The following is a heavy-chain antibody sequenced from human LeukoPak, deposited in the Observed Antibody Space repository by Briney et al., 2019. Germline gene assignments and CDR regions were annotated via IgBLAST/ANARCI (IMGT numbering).Heavy chain of an antibody. CDR3: ASVRRGFGESSKYYSYYYMHV. J-gene: IGHJ6*03. CDR2: MYTSGST. D-gene: IGHD3-10*01. CDR1: GGSISSYY. V-gene: IGHV4-4*07. Sequence: SETLSLTCTVSGGSISSYYWSWIRQPAGKGLEWIGRMYTSGSTNYNPSLKSRATMSVDTSKNQFSLKLSSVTAADTAVYYCASVRRGFGESSKYYSYYYMHVWGNGTTVTIAS.